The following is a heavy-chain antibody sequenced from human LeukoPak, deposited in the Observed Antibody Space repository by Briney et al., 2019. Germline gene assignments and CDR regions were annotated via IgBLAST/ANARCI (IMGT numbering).Heavy chain of an antibody. CDR3: AKAQESGSSGWYAEEVFDS. J-gene: IGHJ4*02. CDR2: IKPDGSAQ. V-gene: IGHV3-7*01. CDR1: GFTFSRHW. D-gene: IGHD6-19*01. Sequence: PGGSLRLSCAASGFTFSRHWMTWVRQAPGKGLEWVAKIKPDGSAQFYVDSVRGRFTISRDNSKNTLYLQLNSLRADDTAVFYCAKAQESGSSGWYAEEVFDSWGQGTLVTVSS.